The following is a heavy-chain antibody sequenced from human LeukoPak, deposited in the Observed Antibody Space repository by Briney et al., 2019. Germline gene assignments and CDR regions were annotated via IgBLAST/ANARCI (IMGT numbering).Heavy chain of an antibody. D-gene: IGHD3-9*01. J-gene: IGHJ4*02. Sequence: PGGSLRLSCAASGFTFSSYWMSWVRQAPGKGLEWVATIKNDGSERNYVDSVKGRFTISRDNAKNSLYLQMSGLRVEDTAVYFCATADWFSFDLWGQGTLVTVSS. CDR1: GFTFSSYW. CDR2: IKNDGSER. V-gene: IGHV3-7*04. CDR3: ATADWFSFDL.